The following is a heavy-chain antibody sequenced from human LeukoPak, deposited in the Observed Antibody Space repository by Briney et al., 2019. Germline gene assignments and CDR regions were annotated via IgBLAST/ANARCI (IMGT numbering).Heavy chain of an antibody. V-gene: IGHV4-39*01. D-gene: IGHD6-13*01. CDR3: ARRRGVGSSPRPFDY. Sequence: SETLSLTCTVSGGSISSSSYYWGWIRQPPGKGLEWIGSIYYSGGTYYNPSLKSRVTISVDTSKNQFSLKLSSVTAADTAVYYSARRRGVGSSPRPFDYWGQGTLVTVSS. J-gene: IGHJ4*02. CDR2: IYYSGGT. CDR1: GGSISSSSYY.